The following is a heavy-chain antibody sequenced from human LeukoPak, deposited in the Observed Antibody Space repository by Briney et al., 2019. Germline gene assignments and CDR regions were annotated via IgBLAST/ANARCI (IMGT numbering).Heavy chain of an antibody. CDR2: SYHRGST. D-gene: IGHD6-13*01. J-gene: IGHJ4*02. Sequence: SETLSLTCTVSGDSISNYYWGWIRQSPGKGPEWIGWSYHRGSTNYNPSLKSRVTISVDTSKNQFSLKLSSVTAADTAVYYCARGGSYSGSWYYFDYWGQGTLVTVSS. CDR1: GDSISNYY. V-gene: IGHV4-59*01. CDR3: ARGGSYSGSWYYFDY.